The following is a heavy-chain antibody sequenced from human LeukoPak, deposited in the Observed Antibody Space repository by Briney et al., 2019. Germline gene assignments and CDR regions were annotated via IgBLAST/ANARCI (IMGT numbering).Heavy chain of an antibody. CDR2: ISSTSSTI. V-gene: IGHV3-48*03. D-gene: IGHD6-19*01. CDR1: GFTFNSYE. Sequence: PGGSLRLSCAASGFTFNSYEMNWVRQAPGKGLEWVSYISSTSSTIYYADSVRGRFTISRDKAKNSLHLQMNSLRAEDTAVYYCARGESSGWDRQDFFDYWGQGTLVTVSS. J-gene: IGHJ4*02. CDR3: ARGESSGWDRQDFFDY.